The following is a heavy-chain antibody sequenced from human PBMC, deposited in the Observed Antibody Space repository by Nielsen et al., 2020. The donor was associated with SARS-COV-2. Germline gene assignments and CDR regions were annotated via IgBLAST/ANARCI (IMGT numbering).Heavy chain of an antibody. Sequence: ESLKISCAASGFTFSSYSMNWIRQPPGKGLEWIGEINHSGSTNYNPSLKSRVTISVDTSKNQFSLKLSSVTAADTAVYYCARGDLYCSSTSCYRYYYYYGMDVWGQGTTVTVSS. CDR2: INHSGST. J-gene: IGHJ6*02. CDR1: GFTFSSYS. CDR3: ARGDLYCSSTSCYRYYYYYGMDV. D-gene: IGHD2-2*01. V-gene: IGHV4-34*01.